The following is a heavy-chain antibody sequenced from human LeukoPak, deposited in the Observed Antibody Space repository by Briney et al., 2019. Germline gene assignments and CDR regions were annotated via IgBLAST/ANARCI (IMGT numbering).Heavy chain of an antibody. Sequence: GGSLRLSCAASGFTFSSYWMSWVRQAPGKGLVWVSRINSDGSSTSYADSVKGRFTISRDNAKNTLYLQMNSLRAEDTAVYYCARDLGYSSGWYSFWAGHDAFDIWGQGTMVTVSS. CDR2: INSDGSST. CDR3: ARDLGYSSGWYSFWAGHDAFDI. V-gene: IGHV3-74*01. J-gene: IGHJ3*02. CDR1: GFTFSSYW. D-gene: IGHD6-19*01.